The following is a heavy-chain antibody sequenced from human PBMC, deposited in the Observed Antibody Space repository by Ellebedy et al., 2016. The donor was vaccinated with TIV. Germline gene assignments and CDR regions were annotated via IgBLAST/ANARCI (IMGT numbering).Heavy chain of an antibody. CDR3: ARVGEMATSVDDAFDI. CDR1: GYTFTGYY. Sequence: ASVKVSCXASGYTFTGYYMHWVRQAPGQGLEWMGWINPNSGGTNYAQKFQGWVTMTRDTSISTAYMELSRLRSDDTAVYYCARVGEMATSVDDAFDIWGQGTMVTVSS. J-gene: IGHJ3*02. V-gene: IGHV1-2*04. D-gene: IGHD5-24*01. CDR2: INPNSGGT.